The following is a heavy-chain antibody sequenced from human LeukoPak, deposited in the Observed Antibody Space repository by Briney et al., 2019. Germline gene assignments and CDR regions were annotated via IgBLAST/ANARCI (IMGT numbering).Heavy chain of an antibody. CDR2: ISSSSSTI. V-gene: IGHV3-48*04. CDR1: GFTFSSYS. Sequence: GGSLRLSCAASGFTFSSYSMNWVRQAPGKGLEWVSYISSSSSTIYYADSVKGRFTISRDNAKNSLYLQMNSLRAEDTAVYYCASIGIVGATALDYFDYWGQGTLVTVSS. J-gene: IGHJ4*02. D-gene: IGHD1-26*01. CDR3: ASIGIVGATALDYFDY.